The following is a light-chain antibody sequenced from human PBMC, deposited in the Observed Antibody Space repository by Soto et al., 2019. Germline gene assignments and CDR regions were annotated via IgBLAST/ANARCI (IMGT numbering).Light chain of an antibody. CDR2: GNN. CDR1: SSNLGADYD. J-gene: IGLJ2*01. CDR3: QSYDGSLTTSV. Sequence: QSVLTQPPSVSGTPGQRVPISCTGTSSNLGADYDVHWYQQLPGTAPRLLIFGNNNRPSGFPDRFSGSKSGTSASLAIPGLQAEDEAVYYCQSYDGSLTTSVFGAGTKLTVL. V-gene: IGLV1-40*01.